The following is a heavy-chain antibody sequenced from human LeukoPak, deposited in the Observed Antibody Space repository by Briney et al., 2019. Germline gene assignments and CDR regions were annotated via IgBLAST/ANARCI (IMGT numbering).Heavy chain of an antibody. V-gene: IGHV3-48*01. CDR1: GFTFSSYS. Sequence: PGGSLRLSCAAAGFTFSSYSMNWVRQAAGKGLEWVSYISSSGSTIYDADSVKGRLTISRDNAKNSLYLQMNSLRAEDTAVYYCAREGPLYYYMDVWGKGTTVTVSS. CDR2: ISSSGSTI. J-gene: IGHJ6*03. CDR3: AREGPLYYYMDV.